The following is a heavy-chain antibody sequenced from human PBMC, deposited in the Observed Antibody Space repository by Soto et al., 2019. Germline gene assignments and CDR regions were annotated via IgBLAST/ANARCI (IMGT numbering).Heavy chain of an antibody. J-gene: IGHJ4*02. Sequence: SGPTLVNPTQTLTLTCTFSGFSLSASGVGVGWIRQPPKKALEWLALVFWDDDKRYSPSLKNRLTITKDTSKNQVVLTMTDMDPVDTATYYCARSHSYDSNGYYYYFASWGQGTLVTVSS. CDR2: VFWDDDK. V-gene: IGHV2-5*02. D-gene: IGHD3-22*01. CDR1: GFSLSASGVG. CDR3: ARSHSYDSNGYYYYFAS.